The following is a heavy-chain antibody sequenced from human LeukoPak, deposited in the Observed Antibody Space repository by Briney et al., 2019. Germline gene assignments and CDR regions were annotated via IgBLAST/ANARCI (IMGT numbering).Heavy chain of an antibody. CDR3: ARGPQRAYYYDSNGLIGY. Sequence: PSETLSLTCAVYGGSFSGYYWSWIRQPPGKGLEWIGEINHSGSTNYNPSLKSLVTISVDTSKNQFSLKLSSVTAADTAVYYCARGPQRAYYYDSNGLIGYWGQGTLVTVSS. CDR2: INHSGST. V-gene: IGHV4-34*01. CDR1: GGSFSGYY. J-gene: IGHJ4*02. D-gene: IGHD3-22*01.